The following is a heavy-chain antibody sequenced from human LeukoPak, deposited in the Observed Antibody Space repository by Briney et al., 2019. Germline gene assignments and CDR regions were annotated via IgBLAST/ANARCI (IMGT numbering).Heavy chain of an antibody. CDR2: ISGNNGNT. CDR3: ARALYHTFDY. J-gene: IGHJ4*02. V-gene: IGHV1-18*01. Sequence: GASVKVSCKASGYTFTSYGISWVRQAPGQGLEWMGWISGNNGNTNYAQKFQGRVTMTTDTSTSTAYMELRSLRSDDAAVYYCARALYHTFDYWGQGTLVTVSS. D-gene: IGHD2-2*01. CDR1: GYTFTSYG.